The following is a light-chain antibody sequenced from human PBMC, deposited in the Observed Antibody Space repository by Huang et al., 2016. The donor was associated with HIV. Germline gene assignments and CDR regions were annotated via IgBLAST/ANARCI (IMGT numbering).Light chain of an antibody. J-gene: IGKJ1*01. CDR3: QQSFSVPRT. Sequence: DIQMTQSPPSLSASVGDRVTFTCRANQNITKSLNWYQQKPGKAPKLLIYTASTVESGVPSRFSGGGSGSRFTLNITNLQPEDFATYYCQQSFSVPRTFG. CDR1: QNITKS. CDR2: TAS. V-gene: IGKV1-39*01.